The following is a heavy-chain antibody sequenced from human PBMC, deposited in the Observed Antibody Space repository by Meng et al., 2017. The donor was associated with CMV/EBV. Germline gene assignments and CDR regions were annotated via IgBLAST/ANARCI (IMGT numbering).Heavy chain of an antibody. V-gene: IGHV1-2*02. CDR3: ARDRRTENYMAYYYDSSGGIDY. CDR1: GYTFTGYY. CDR2: INPNSGGT. D-gene: IGHD3-22*01. Sequence: ASVKVSCKASGYTFTGYYMHWVRQAPGQGLEWMGWINPNSGGTNYAQKFQGRVTMTRDTSICTAYMELSRLRSDDTAVHYCARDRRTENYMAYYYDSSGGIDYWGQGTLVTVSS. J-gene: IGHJ4*02.